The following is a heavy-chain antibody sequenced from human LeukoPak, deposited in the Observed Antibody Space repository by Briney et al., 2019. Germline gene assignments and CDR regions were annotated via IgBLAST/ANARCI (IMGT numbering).Heavy chain of an antibody. CDR3: ARSGWGSSWSDAFDI. D-gene: IGHD6-13*01. Sequence: ASVKVSCKASGGTFNSYTINWVRQAPGQGLEWMGWISAYNGNTNYAQNLQGRVSMTTDTSTTTTYMELRSLRSDDTALYYCARSGWGSSWSDAFDIWGQGTMVTVSS. CDR1: GGTFNSYT. J-gene: IGHJ3*02. V-gene: IGHV1-18*01. CDR2: ISAYNGNT.